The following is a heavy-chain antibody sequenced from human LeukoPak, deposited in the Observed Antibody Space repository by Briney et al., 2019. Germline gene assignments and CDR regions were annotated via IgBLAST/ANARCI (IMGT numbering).Heavy chain of an antibody. V-gene: IGHV3-30-3*01. Sequence: GRSLRLSCAASGFTFSSYAMHWVRQAPGKGLEWVAVISYDGSNKYYADSVKGRFTISRDNSKNTLYLQMNSLRAEDTAVYYCARDLPWFDPWGQGTLVTVSP. J-gene: IGHJ5*02. CDR2: ISYDGSNK. CDR1: GFTFSSYA. CDR3: ARDLPWFDP.